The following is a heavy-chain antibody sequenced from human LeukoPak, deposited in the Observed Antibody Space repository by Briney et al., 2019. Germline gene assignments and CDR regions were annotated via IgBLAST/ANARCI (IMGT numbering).Heavy chain of an antibody. Sequence: PGGSLRLSCAASGFTFSSYSMNWVRQAPGKGLEWVSTISSSSTYIYYAVSLRGRITISRDNAKNSVYLQMNSLRAEDTAVYYCTRDHSLRDPNAFDIWGQGTMVTVSS. CDR2: ISSSSTYI. D-gene: IGHD1-26*01. J-gene: IGHJ3*02. V-gene: IGHV3-21*01. CDR1: GFTFSSYS. CDR3: TRDHSLRDPNAFDI.